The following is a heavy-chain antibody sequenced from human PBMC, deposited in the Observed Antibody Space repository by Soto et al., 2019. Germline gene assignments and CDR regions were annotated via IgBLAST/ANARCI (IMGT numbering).Heavy chain of an antibody. CDR2: VYSGGST. J-gene: IGHJ3*02. CDR1: GFTVTTNY. Sequence: EVQLVESGGGLVQPGGSLRLSCAASGFTVTTNYMIWVRQPPGKGLEWVSVVYSGGSTYYADSVKGRFTVSRDNSKNTLYLQMNSLRAEDTAVYYCARDCSGKNDAFDIWGQVTVVTVSS. V-gene: IGHV3-66*01. D-gene: IGHD3-10*01. CDR3: ARDCSGKNDAFDI.